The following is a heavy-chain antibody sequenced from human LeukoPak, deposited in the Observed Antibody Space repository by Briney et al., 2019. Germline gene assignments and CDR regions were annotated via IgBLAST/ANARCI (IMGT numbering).Heavy chain of an antibody. CDR3: ARDRDSSGHTDY. CDR1: GFTFSSYA. CDR2: ISSNGGST. D-gene: IGHD3-22*01. V-gene: IGHV3-64*01. Sequence: PGGSLRLSCAASGFTFSSYAMHWVRQAPGKGLEYVSAISSNGGSTYYANSVKGRFTISRDNSKNTLYLQMGSLRAEDMAVYYCARDRDSSGHTDYWGQGTLVTVSS. J-gene: IGHJ4*02.